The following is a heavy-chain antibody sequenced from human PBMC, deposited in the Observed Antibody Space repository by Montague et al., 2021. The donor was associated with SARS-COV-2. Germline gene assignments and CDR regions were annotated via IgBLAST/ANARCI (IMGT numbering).Heavy chain of an antibody. CDR1: GGSISSGGYY. CDR3: ARAKRITIFGVVNEIDY. V-gene: IGHV4-31*03. J-gene: IGHJ4*02. CDR2: IYYSGST. Sequence: TLFLTCTVSGGSISSGGYYWSWIRQHPGKGLEWIGYIYYSGSTYYNPSLKSRVTISVDTSKNQFSLKLSSVTAADTAVYYCARAKRITIFGVVNEIDYWGQGTLVTVSS. D-gene: IGHD3-3*01.